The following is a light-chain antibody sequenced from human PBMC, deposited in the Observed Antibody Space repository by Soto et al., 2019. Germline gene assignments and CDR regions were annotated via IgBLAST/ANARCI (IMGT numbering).Light chain of an antibody. CDR2: GAS. J-gene: IGKJ2*01. Sequence: EIVMTQSPGTLSLSPGERATISCRASQVIGSRYLAWYHQKSGQAPRLLIYGASSRATGIPDRFSGCGSGTDFTLTISRLEPEDFGVYYCQQFGSSIPHTFGQGTKLEIK. V-gene: IGKV3-20*01. CDR3: QQFGSSIPHT. CDR1: QVIGSRY.